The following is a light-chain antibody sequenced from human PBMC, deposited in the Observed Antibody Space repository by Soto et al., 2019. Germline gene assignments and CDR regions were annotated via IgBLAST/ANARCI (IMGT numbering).Light chain of an antibody. CDR1: QSVSSSY. V-gene: IGKV3-20*01. J-gene: IGKJ4*01. CDR3: QQYGSSPLT. CDR2: GAS. Sequence: EIVLTQSPGTLSLSPGERATLSCRASQSVSSSYLAWYQQKPGQAPRLLIYGASSRATGIPDRFSGSGSGTDLTLTISRLEPEDCAVYYCQQYGSSPLTFGGGTKVEI.